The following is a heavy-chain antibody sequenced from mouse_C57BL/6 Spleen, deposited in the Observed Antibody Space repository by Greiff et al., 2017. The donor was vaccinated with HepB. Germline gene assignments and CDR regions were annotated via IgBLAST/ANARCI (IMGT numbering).Heavy chain of an antibody. CDR1: GYSITSGYY. CDR2: ISYDGSN. Sequence: EVQLVESGPGLVKPSQSLSLTCSVTGYSITSGYYWNWIRQFPGNKLEWMGYISYDGSNNYNPSLKNRISITRDTSKNQFFLKLNSVTTEDTATYYCARDPLYGNWGYWGQGTTLTVSS. CDR3: ARDPLYGNWGY. D-gene: IGHD2-1*01. V-gene: IGHV3-6*01. J-gene: IGHJ2*01.